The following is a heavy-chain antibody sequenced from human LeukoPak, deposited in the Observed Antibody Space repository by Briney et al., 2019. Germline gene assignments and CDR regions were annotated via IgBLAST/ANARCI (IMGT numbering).Heavy chain of an antibody. Sequence: PSETLSLTSSVSGDFITNTNYYWAWVRQPPGKGLEWIGTVYYTGATFYKPSLKSRVTVSADTSRNQFSLNLTSVTAADAAVYYCATIRRYGGDPAYYFDDWGQGTLVTVSS. D-gene: IGHD5-12*01. J-gene: IGHJ4*02. CDR3: ATIRRYGGDPAYYFDD. V-gene: IGHV4-39*01. CDR1: GDFITNTNYY. CDR2: VYYTGAT.